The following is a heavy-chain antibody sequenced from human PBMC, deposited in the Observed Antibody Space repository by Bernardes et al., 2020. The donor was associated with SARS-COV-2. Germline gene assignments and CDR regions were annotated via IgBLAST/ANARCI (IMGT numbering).Heavy chain of an antibody. CDR1: SGSISGDNFY. CDR2: IYTSGTT. CDR3: ARGFDP. J-gene: IGHJ5*02. Sequence: SETLSLTCTVSSGSISGDNFYWSWIRQPAGERPEWIGHIYTSGTTKYNPSFASRVTISVDRSKNQFSLKLSSVTAADTAVYYCARGFDPWGQGTLVTVSS. V-gene: IGHV4-61*09.